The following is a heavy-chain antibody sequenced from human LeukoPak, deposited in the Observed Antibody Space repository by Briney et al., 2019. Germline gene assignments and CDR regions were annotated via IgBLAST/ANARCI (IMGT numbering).Heavy chain of an antibody. CDR3: ARGGEARVLRYFDWSGFDY. D-gene: IGHD3-9*01. J-gene: IGHJ4*02. V-gene: IGHV4-59*01. Sequence: PSETLSLTCTVSGGSISSYYWSWFRQPPGKGLEWIGYIYYSGSTNYNPSLKSRVTISVDTSKNQFSLKLSSVTAADTAVYYCARGGEARVLRYFDWSGFDYWGQGTLVTVSS. CDR1: GGSISSYY. CDR2: IYYSGST.